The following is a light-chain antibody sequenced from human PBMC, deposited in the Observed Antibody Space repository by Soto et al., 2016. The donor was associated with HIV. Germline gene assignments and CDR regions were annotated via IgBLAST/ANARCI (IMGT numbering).Light chain of an antibody. CDR1: QSVSVW. Sequence: DIQMTQFPSTLSASIGDRVTITCRASQSVSVWLAWYQQKPGKAPNLLIFKTSTLEIGVPSRFSGSASGGTGTDFTLTIDSLQPEDFATYYCQQTDSFPFTFGPGTKVNV. CDR2: KTS. J-gene: IGKJ3*01. CDR3: QQTDSFPFT. V-gene: IGKV1-5*03.